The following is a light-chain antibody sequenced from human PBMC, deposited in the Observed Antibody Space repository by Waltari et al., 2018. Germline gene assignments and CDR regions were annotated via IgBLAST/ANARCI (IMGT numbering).Light chain of an antibody. CDR3: QQHHNLPYT. CDR2: DAS. V-gene: IGKV3-20*01. J-gene: IGKJ2*01. Sequence: EIVLAQSPRTLSLSPGERATLSRRARQSVSGTHLAWYRQKPGRAPTLLIYDASKRATGISDRFSGSGSGTDFTLTINRLEPDDFAVYYCQQHHNLPYTFGQGTK. CDR1: QSVSGTH.